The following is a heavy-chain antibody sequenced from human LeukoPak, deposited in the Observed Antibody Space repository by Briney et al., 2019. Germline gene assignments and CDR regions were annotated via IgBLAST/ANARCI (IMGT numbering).Heavy chain of an antibody. J-gene: IGHJ4*02. CDR1: GFTFSSYW. CDR2: INSDGSST. D-gene: IGHD2-2*01. V-gene: IGHV3-74*01. Sequence: GGSLRLSCAASGFTFSSYWMHWVRQAPGKGLVWVSRINSDGSSTSYADSVKGRFTVSRDNFKNVLHLQMNSLRVEDTAVYYCAKEGDYCSSSGCHKRGIDYWGQGTLVTVSS. CDR3: AKEGDYCSSSGCHKRGIDY.